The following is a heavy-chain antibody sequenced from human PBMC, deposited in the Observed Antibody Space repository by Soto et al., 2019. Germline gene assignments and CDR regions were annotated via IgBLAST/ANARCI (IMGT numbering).Heavy chain of an antibody. D-gene: IGHD3-3*01. Sequence: SETLSLTCTVSGGSISSSSYYWGWIRQPPGKGLEWIGTIYYSGTTNYNPSLKSRVTISADTSKNQFSLKLSSVTAADTAVYYCVRMGVVIRPIFNYWGQGNLVTVSS. CDR3: VRMGVVIRPIFNY. CDR1: GGSISSSSYY. V-gene: IGHV4-39*01. CDR2: IYYSGTT. J-gene: IGHJ4*02.